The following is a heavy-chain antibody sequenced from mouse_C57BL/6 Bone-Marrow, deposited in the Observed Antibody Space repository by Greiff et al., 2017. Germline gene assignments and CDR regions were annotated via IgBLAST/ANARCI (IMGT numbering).Heavy chain of an antibody. D-gene: IGHD2-5*01. Sequence: VQLQQPGAELVRPGSSVKLSCKASGYTFTSYWMDWVKQRPGQGLEWIGNIYPSDSETHYNQKFKDKATLTVDKSSSTAYMQLSSLTSEDSAVYYFARGSNYDYWGQGTTLTVSS. CDR3: ARGSNYDY. CDR1: GYTFTSYW. J-gene: IGHJ2*01. CDR2: IYPSDSET. V-gene: IGHV1-61*01.